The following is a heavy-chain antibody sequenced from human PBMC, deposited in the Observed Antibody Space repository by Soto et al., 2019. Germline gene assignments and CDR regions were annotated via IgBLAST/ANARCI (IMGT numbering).Heavy chain of an antibody. CDR3: ASAIVVRGYFGY. D-gene: IGHD3-22*01. J-gene: IGHJ4*02. CDR1: GGSISNYY. V-gene: IGHV4-59*01. CDR2: IYYSGST. Sequence: QVQLQESGPGLVKPSETLSLTCTVSGGSISNYYWTWIRQPPGKGLEWIGYIYYSGSTNYNPSLKSRVSISVDTSKNQFSLKLSSVTAADTAVYYCASAIVVRGYFGYWGQGTLVTVSS.